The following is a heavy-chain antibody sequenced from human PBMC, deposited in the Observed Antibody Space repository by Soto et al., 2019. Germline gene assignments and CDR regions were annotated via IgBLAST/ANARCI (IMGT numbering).Heavy chain of an antibody. Sequence: QVQLVESGGGVVQPGRSLSLSCAASGLTFSSYGMHWVRQAPGKGLDWVALIWYDGSNKYYGDSVKGRFTISRDNSKNTLYLQMNSLRAEDTAVYYCARDYGSGMDCWGQGTLVTVSS. V-gene: IGHV3-33*01. J-gene: IGHJ4*02. CDR1: GLTFSSYG. CDR2: IWYDGSNK. CDR3: ARDYGSGMDC. D-gene: IGHD3-10*01.